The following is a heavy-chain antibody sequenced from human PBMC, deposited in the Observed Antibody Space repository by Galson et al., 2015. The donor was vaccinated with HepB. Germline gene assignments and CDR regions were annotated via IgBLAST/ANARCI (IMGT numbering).Heavy chain of an antibody. Sequence: SLRLSCAVSGFTFSSYSMNWVRQAPGKGLEWVSSISSSSSYIYYADSVKGRFTISRDNAKNSLYLQMNSLRAEDTAVYYCARESDYYDSSGPGRLVRAFDIWGQGTMVTVSS. J-gene: IGHJ3*02. V-gene: IGHV3-21*01. D-gene: IGHD3-22*01. CDR3: ARESDYYDSSGPGRLVRAFDI. CDR1: GFTFSSYS. CDR2: ISSSSSYI.